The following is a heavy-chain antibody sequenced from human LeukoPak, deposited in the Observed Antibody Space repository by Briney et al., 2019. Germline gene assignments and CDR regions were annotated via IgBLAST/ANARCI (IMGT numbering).Heavy chain of an antibody. CDR3: ARCYYGSGSHYHFDY. Sequence: SETLSLTCTVSGGSVSSGTYYWSWIRQPPGKGLECIGYIYYSGSTNYNPSLKSRVTISVDTSKNQFSLKLSSVTAADTAVYYCARCYYGSGSHYHFDYWGQGTLVTVSS. D-gene: IGHD3-10*01. CDR1: GGSVSSGTYY. CDR2: IYYSGST. J-gene: IGHJ4*02. V-gene: IGHV4-61*01.